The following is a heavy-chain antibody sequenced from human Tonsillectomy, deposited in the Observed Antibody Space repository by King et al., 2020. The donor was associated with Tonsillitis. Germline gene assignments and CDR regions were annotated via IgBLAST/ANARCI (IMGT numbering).Heavy chain of an antibody. D-gene: IGHD6-19*01. J-gene: IGHJ4*02. CDR3: TTDYSSGWYGDFDY. CDR2: IKSKTDGGTT. CDR1: GFTFTNAW. V-gene: IGHV3-15*07. Sequence: VQLVESGGGLVQPGGSLRLSCAASGFTFTNAWMNWVRHAPGKGLEWVGRIKSKTDGGTTDYVVPVKGRFTISRDDSKNTLYLQMKSLKTEDTAVCYCTTDYSSGWYGDFDYWGQGTLVTVSS.